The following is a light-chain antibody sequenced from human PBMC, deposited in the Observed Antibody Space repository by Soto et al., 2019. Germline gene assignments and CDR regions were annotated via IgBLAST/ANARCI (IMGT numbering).Light chain of an antibody. CDR1: SSDVDGYNY. Sequence: QSALTQPASVSGSPGQSITISCTGTSSDVDGYNYVSWYQHHPGKAPKLMIYEVSNRPSGVSNRFSGSRSGNTASLTISGLQAEDEAEYYCNSYTSSSTFVFGTGTKVTVL. CDR2: EVS. J-gene: IGLJ1*01. V-gene: IGLV2-14*01. CDR3: NSYTSSSTFV.